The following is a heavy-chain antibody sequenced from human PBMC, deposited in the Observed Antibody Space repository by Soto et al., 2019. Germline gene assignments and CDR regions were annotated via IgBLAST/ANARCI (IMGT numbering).Heavy chain of an antibody. D-gene: IGHD4-17*01. CDR1: EFTFNTYW. Sequence: EVQLVESGGGLVQPGGSLRLSCLASEFTFNTYWMNWVRQAPGKWLEWVANIKEDGSEKYYVDSVKGRLTISRENAKNSLYLQMNSLRGEDTAVYYCARDCGTPGRGSAFGDYDHYGMDVWVQVTPFTVSS. CDR2: IKEDGSEK. CDR3: ARDCGTPGRGSAFGDYDHYGMDV. J-gene: IGHJ6*02. V-gene: IGHV3-7*05.